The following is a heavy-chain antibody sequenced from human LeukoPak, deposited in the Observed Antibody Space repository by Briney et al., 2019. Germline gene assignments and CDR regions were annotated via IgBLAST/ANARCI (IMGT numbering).Heavy chain of an antibody. CDR1: GFTFSSYA. J-gene: IGHJ4*02. Sequence: GGSLRPSCAASGFTFSSYAMSWVRQAPGKGLEWVSATSGSGGSTYYADSVKGRFTISRDNSKNTLYLQMNSLRAEDTAVYYCAKDRVTGTRLKYYFDYWGQGTLVTVSS. CDR2: TSGSGGST. V-gene: IGHV3-23*01. D-gene: IGHD1-20*01. CDR3: AKDRVTGTRLKYYFDY.